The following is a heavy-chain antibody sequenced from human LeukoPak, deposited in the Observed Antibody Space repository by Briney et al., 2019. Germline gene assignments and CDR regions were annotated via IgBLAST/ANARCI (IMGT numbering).Heavy chain of an antibody. CDR3: ATTMTFDY. Sequence: QTGGSLRLSCAASGCTFRNYSMNWVRQAPGKGLQWVSYISSDTSGVYYADSVKGRFTISRDNARNSLFLQMNSLRAEDTAVYYCATTMTFDYWGQGALVTVSS. CDR1: GCTFRNYS. CDR2: ISSDTSGV. J-gene: IGHJ4*02. V-gene: IGHV3-48*04. D-gene: IGHD2-21*02.